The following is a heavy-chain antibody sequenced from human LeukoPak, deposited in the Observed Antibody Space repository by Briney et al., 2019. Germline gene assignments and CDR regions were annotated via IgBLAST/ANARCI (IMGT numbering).Heavy chain of an antibody. D-gene: IGHD1-26*01. J-gene: IGHJ4*02. V-gene: IGHV3-66*01. CDR3: ARGGVGAAPFDY. CDR2: IYSGGST. CDR1: GFTVSSNY. Sequence: GALRLSCAASGFTVSSNYMSWVRQVPGKGLEWVSAIYSGGSTYYADSVKGRFTISRDNSKNTLYLQLNSLRAEDTAVYYCARGGVGAAPFDYWGQGTLVTVSS.